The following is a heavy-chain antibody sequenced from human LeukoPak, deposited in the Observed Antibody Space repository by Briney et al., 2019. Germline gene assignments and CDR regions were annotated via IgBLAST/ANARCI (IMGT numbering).Heavy chain of an antibody. CDR2: IYSGGST. CDR3: AREGILTGYFDY. J-gene: IGHJ4*01. V-gene: IGHV3-53*01. CDR1: GFTVSSNY. Sequence: GSLRLSCAASGFTVSSNYMCWVRQAPGNGLEWVAVIYSGGSTYYADSVKGRFTISRDNSKNTLYLQMNSLRAEDTAVYYCAREGILTGYFDYWGQGTLVTASS. D-gene: IGHD3-9*01.